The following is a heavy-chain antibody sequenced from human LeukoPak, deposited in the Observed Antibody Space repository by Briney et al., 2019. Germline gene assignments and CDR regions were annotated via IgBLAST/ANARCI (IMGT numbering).Heavy chain of an antibody. CDR2: IYPTGNT. V-gene: IGHV4-4*07. J-gene: IGHJ6*03. Sequence: PSETPSLTCSVSGGAIISYYWSWLRQPAGKGPEWIGRIYPTGNTDYNPSLKTRVTMSTDLSKKQFSLRLRSVTAADTAVYYCARLKFYDSTGYSPGYYMDVWGKGTAVTVSS. CDR1: GGAIISYY. CDR3: ARLKFYDSTGYSPGYYMDV. D-gene: IGHD3-22*01.